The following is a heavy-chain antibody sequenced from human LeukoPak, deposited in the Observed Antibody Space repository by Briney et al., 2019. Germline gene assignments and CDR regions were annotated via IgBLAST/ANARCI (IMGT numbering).Heavy chain of an antibody. CDR3: TRSRYCSGGSCCARYYFDY. Sequence: GGSLRLSCTASGFTFGDYAMSWFRQAPGKGLEWVGFIRSKAYGGTTEYAASVKGRFTISRDDSKSIAYLQMNSLKTEDTAVYYCTRSRYCSGGSCCARYYFDYWGQGTLVTVSS. V-gene: IGHV3-49*03. J-gene: IGHJ4*02. CDR2: IRSKAYGGTT. CDR1: GFTFGDYA. D-gene: IGHD2-15*01.